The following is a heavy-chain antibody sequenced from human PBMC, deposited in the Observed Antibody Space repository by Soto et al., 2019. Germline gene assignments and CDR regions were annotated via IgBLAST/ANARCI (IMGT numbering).Heavy chain of an antibody. J-gene: IGHJ4*02. CDR1: GFTFSNAW. CDR3: TTDPTYSNYGYEPFDY. Sequence: XGSLLLSCAASGFTFSNAWMSWVRQAPGKGLEWVGRIKSKTDGGTTDYAAPVKGRFTISRDDSKNTLYLQMNSLKTEDTAVYYCTTDPTYSNYGYEPFDYWGQGTLVTVSS. V-gene: IGHV3-15*01. D-gene: IGHD4-4*01. CDR2: IKSKTDGGTT.